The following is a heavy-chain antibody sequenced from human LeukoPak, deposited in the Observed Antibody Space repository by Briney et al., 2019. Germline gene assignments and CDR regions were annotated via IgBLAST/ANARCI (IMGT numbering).Heavy chain of an antibody. CDR2: IYPGDSDT. D-gene: IGHD3-22*01. CDR3: ARLLRNYYDSSGYHDAFDI. Sequence: KLGESLKISCKGSGYSFASYWIGWVRQMPGKGLEWMGIIYPGDSDTRYSPSFQGQVTISADKSISTAYLQWSSLKASDTAMYYRARLLRNYYDSSGYHDAFDIWGQGTMVTVSS. V-gene: IGHV5-51*01. CDR1: GYSFASYW. J-gene: IGHJ3*02.